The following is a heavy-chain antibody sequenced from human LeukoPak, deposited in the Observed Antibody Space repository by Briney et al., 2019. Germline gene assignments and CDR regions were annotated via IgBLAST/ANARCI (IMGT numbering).Heavy chain of an antibody. CDR3: ARDNATAGYAFDI. CDR1: GGSISSGSYY. D-gene: IGHD2-15*01. J-gene: IGHJ3*02. V-gene: IGHV4-61*02. CDR2: IYTSGST. Sequence: SETLSLTCTVSGGSISSGSYYWSWIRQPAGKGLEWIGRIYTSGSTNYNPSLKRRVTISVDTSKNQFSLKLSSVTAADTAVYYCARDNATAGYAFDIWGQGTMVTVSS.